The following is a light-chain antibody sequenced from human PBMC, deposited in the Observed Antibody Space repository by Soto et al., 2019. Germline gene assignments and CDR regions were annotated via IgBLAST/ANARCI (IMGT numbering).Light chain of an antibody. V-gene: IGKV3-15*01. J-gene: IGKJ4*01. CDR2: GAS. CDR3: QQYKYWPLA. Sequence: ETVMTQSPATLSVSPGEGATLSCRASRSISSSLAWYQQKPVRAPRLLIYGASTRATDIPARFSGSGSGTEFTLTISSLQSEDFAIYYCQQYKYWPLAFGGGTRVEIK. CDR1: RSISSS.